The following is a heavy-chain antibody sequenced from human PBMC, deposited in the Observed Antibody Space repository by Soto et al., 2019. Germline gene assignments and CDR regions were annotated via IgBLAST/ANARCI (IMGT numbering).Heavy chain of an antibody. CDR1: GGSISSYY. D-gene: IGHD2-15*01. CDR3: AGGRAFPGGY. Sequence: PSETLSLTCTVSGGSISSYYWIWIRQPPGKGLEWIGYIYYSGSTNYNPSLKSRVTISVDTSKNQFSLKLSSVTAADTAVYYCAGGRAFPGGYWGQGTLVTVSS. V-gene: IGHV4-59*01. J-gene: IGHJ4*02. CDR2: IYYSGST.